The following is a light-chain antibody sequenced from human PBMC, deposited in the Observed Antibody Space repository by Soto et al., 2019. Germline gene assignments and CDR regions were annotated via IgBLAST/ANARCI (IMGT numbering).Light chain of an antibody. CDR3: AAWDDSLNGRGV. Sequence: QSVLTQPPSASGTPGQRVTIYCSGSSSNIGSNTVTCYQQLPGTAPKLLIYSNNQRPSGVPYRLSASKSGTSASRAISGHQSEDEADYYCAAWDDSLNGRGVFGTGTKVTV. CDR2: SNN. V-gene: IGLV1-44*01. CDR1: SSNIGSNT. J-gene: IGLJ1*01.